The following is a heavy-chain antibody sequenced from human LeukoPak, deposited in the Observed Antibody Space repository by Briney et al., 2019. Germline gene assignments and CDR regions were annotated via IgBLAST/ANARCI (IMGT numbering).Heavy chain of an antibody. D-gene: IGHD2-15*01. CDR2: IYTSGST. CDR1: GGSISSYY. Sequence: SETLSLTCTVSGGSISSYYWSWIRQPAGKGLEWIGRIYTSGSTNYNPSLKSRVTMSVGTSKNQFSLKLSSVTAADTAVYYCAREIGSEYCSGGSCMGPWFDPWGQGTLVTVIS. CDR3: AREIGSEYCSGGSCMGPWFDP. J-gene: IGHJ5*02. V-gene: IGHV4-4*07.